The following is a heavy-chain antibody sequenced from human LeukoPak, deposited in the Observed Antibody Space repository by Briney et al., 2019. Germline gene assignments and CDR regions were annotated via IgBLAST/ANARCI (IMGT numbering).Heavy chain of an antibody. Sequence: SETLSLTCAVYGGSFSGYYWSWIRQPPGKGLEWIGEINHSGSTNYNPSLKSRVTISVDTPKNQFSLKLSSVTAADTAVYYCARRKGYCSGGSCFPYNWFDPWGQGTLVTVSS. J-gene: IGHJ5*02. CDR3: ARRKGYCSGGSCFPYNWFDP. CDR2: INHSGST. D-gene: IGHD2-15*01. V-gene: IGHV4-34*01. CDR1: GGSFSGYY.